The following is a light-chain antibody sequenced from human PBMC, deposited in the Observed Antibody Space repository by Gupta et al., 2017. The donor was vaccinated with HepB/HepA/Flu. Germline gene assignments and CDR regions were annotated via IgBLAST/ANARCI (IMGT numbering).Light chain of an antibody. CDR2: QDR. J-gene: IGLJ3*02. CDR3: RGWDSTCWV. V-gene: IGLV3-1*01. CDR1: KLGEKN. Sequence: SYELTQPPSVSVSPGQTASITCSGDKLGEKNVCWYQQKSGQSPVLVICQDRKRHSAIPDRVSNAASAKTENVLITGSRAMDEADYYCRGWDSTCWVFGGGTKLTVL.